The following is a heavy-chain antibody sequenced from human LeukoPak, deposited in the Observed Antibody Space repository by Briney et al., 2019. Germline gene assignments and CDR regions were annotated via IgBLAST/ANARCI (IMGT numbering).Heavy chain of an antibody. CDR2: FDPEGGET. Sequence: ASVTVSCKASGGTFSSYAISWVRQAPGKGLEWMGGFDPEGGETIYAQKFQGRITMTEDTSTDTAYMELSSLRSEDTAVYYCATEARDSSGPYYFDYWGQGTLVTVSS. J-gene: IGHJ4*02. D-gene: IGHD3-22*01. CDR1: GGTFSSYA. V-gene: IGHV1-24*01. CDR3: ATEARDSSGPYYFDY.